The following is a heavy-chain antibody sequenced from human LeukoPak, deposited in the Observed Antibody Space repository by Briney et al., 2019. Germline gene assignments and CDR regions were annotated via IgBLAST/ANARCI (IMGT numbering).Heavy chain of an antibody. Sequence: SETLSLTCAVYGGSFSGYYWSWIRQPPGKGLEWIGEINHSGSTNYNPSLKSRVTISVDPYKNRFSLKLSSVTAADTAVYYCAGDGGGSYGDYSDYWGQGTLVTVSS. V-gene: IGHV4-34*01. D-gene: IGHD4-17*01. J-gene: IGHJ4*02. CDR1: GGSFSGYY. CDR2: INHSGST. CDR3: AGDGGGSYGDYSDY.